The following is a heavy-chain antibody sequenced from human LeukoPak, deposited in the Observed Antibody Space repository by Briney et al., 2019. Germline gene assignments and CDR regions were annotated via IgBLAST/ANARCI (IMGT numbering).Heavy chain of an antibody. Sequence: SETLSLTCTVSGDSISSYYWSWIRQPPGKGLEWIGYIHYSETTKYNPSLKSRVTISGDAPKNQFSLKLSSVTAADTAVYYCARDPGDAFDIWGQGTMVTVSS. V-gene: IGHV4-59*01. CDR3: ARDPGDAFDI. CDR2: IHYSETT. J-gene: IGHJ3*02. CDR1: GDSISSYY.